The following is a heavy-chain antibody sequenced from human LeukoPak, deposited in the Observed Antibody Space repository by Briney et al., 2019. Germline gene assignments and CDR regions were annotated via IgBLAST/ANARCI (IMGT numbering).Heavy chain of an antibody. V-gene: IGHV4-39*01. J-gene: IGHJ4*02. Sequence: PSETLSLTCTVSGGSISSSSYYWDWIRQPPGKGLEWIGTIYYSGSTDYNPSLKSRVTISVDTSKNQFSLMLSSVTAADTAVYYCARRAGLFRKRAYFDYWGQGTLATVSS. CDR1: GGSISSSSYY. CDR2: IYYSGST. D-gene: IGHD1-14*01. CDR3: ARRAGLFRKRAYFDY.